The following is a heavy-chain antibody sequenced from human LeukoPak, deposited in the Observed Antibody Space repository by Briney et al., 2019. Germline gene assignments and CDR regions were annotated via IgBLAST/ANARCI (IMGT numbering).Heavy chain of an antibody. V-gene: IGHV3-48*03. CDR1: GFTFSSYE. D-gene: IGHD3-10*01. CDR2: ISSSGSTI. CDR3: ARAKPKNMVRGLIMRRESRYYFDY. Sequence: GGSLRLSCAASGFTFSSYEMNWVRQAPGKGLEWVSYISSSGSTIYYADSVKGRFTISRDNAKNSLHLQMNSLRAEDTAVYYCARAKPKNMVRGLIMRRESRYYFDYWGQGTLVTVSS. J-gene: IGHJ4*02.